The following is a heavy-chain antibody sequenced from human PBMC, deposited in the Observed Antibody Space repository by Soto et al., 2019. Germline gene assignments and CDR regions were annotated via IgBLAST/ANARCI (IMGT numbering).Heavy chain of an antibody. J-gene: IGHJ4*02. Sequence: GGSLRLSCTASGFSFSSYGMSWVRQAPGKGLEWVSTISDSGGSTYYADSVKGRFTISRDNSKNTLYLQMNSLRAEDTAVYYCAYSSTPFDYWGQGTLVTVSS. CDR1: GFSFSSYG. CDR2: ISDSGGST. CDR3: AYSSTPFDY. V-gene: IGHV3-23*01. D-gene: IGHD6-13*01.